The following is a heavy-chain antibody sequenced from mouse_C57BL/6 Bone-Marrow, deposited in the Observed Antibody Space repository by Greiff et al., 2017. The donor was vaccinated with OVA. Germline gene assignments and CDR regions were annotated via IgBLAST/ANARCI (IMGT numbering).Heavy chain of an antibody. V-gene: IGHV14-4*01. D-gene: IGHD1-1*01. CDR1: GFNIKDDY. CDR2: IDPENGDT. J-gene: IGHJ4*01. CDR3: TTGITTVVEDYYAMDY. Sequence: EVMLVESGAELVRPGASVKLSCTASGFNIKDDYMHWVKQRPEQGLEWIGWIDPENGDTEYASKFQGKATITADTSSNTAYLQLSSLTSEDTAVYYCTTGITTVVEDYYAMDYWGQGTSVTVSS.